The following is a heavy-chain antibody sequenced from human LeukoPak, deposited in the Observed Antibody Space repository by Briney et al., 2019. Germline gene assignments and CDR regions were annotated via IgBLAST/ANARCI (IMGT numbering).Heavy chain of an antibody. Sequence: ASVTVSCKASGYTVTSYDINWVRQATGQGHEWMGWMNPNSGNTGYAQKFQGRVTITRNTSISTAYMELSSLRSEDTAADYCAREVELEYRSSSVNYMDVWGKGTTVTVSS. CDR1: GYTVTSYD. CDR3: AREVELEYRSSSVNYMDV. CDR2: MNPNSGNT. D-gene: IGHD6-6*01. V-gene: IGHV1-8*03. J-gene: IGHJ6*03.